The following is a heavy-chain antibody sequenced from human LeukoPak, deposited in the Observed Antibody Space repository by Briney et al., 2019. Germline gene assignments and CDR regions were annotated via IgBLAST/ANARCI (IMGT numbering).Heavy chain of an antibody. CDR3: ARDRIAAAGRGAFDI. CDR2: IYYSGST. D-gene: IGHD6-13*01. Sequence: SETLSLTCTVSGGSISSYYWSWIRQPPGKGLEWIGYIYYSGSTYYNPSLKSRVTISVDTSKNQFSLKLSSVTAADTAVYYCARDRIAAAGRGAFDIWGQGTMVTVSS. J-gene: IGHJ3*02. CDR1: GGSISSYY. V-gene: IGHV4-59*12.